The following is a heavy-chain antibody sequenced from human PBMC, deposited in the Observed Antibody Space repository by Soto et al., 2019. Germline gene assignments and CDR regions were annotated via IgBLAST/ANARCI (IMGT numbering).Heavy chain of an antibody. Sequence: TGGSLRLSCAASGFTFSDYGMHWVRQAPGKGLEWVAVIWSDGGNKYYADSVKGRFTISRDNSKNTLYLQMNSLRAEDTAVYYCAKVHYYGSGSYPYYYYGMDVWGQGTTVTVSS. J-gene: IGHJ6*02. CDR3: AKVHYYGSGSYPYYYYGMDV. V-gene: IGHV3-30*02. CDR1: GFTFSDYG. D-gene: IGHD3-10*01. CDR2: IWSDGGNK.